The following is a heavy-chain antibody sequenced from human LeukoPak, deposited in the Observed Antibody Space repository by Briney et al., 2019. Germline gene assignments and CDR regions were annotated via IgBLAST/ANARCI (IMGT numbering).Heavy chain of an antibody. CDR2: IKQDGSEK. CDR1: GFTFSTYW. CDR3: ANGDGFDY. V-gene: IGHV3-7*01. D-gene: IGHD5-24*01. Sequence: VGSLRLSCATSGFTFSTYWMSWVRQAPGKGLEWVANIKQDGSEKYYVDSVKGRFTIPRDNAKNSLYLQMNSLRAEDTAVYYCANGDGFDYWGQGTLVTVSS. J-gene: IGHJ4*02.